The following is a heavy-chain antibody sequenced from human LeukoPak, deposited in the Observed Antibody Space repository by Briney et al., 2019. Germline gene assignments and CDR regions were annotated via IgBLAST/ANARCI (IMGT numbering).Heavy chain of an antibody. CDR1: GFTFSSYS. CDR2: ISSSSSTI. D-gene: IGHD2-15*01. CDR3: ARSSPIMTPKAYYFDY. V-gene: IGHV3-48*04. J-gene: IGHJ4*02. Sequence: GGSLRLSCAASGFTFSSYSMNWVRQAPGKGLEWVSYISSSSSTIYYADSVKGRFTISRDNAKNSLYLQMNSLRAEDTAVYYCARSSPIMTPKAYYFDYWGQGTLVTVSS.